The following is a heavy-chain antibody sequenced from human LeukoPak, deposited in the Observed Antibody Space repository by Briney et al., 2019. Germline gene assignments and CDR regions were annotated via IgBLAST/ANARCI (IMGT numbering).Heavy chain of an antibody. D-gene: IGHD2/OR15-2a*01. V-gene: IGHV4-4*07. CDR1: GGSMSSYY. CDR3: AGHHPRNTVDF. CDR2: IYTSGST. J-gene: IGHJ4*02. Sequence: SETLSLTCTVSGGSMSSYYWNWIRQPAGKGLEWIGRIYTSGSTNYNPSLKSRVTMSVDTSKNQFSLKLSSVTAADTAVYYCAGHHPRNTVDFWGQGTLVTVSS.